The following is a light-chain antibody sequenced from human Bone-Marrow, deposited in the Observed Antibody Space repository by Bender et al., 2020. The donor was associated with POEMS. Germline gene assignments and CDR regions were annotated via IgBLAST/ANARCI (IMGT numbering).Light chain of an antibody. CDR3: QSYDNSLGGWV. CDR1: SNDVGGYNL. CDR2: GVS. V-gene: IGLV2-14*03. Sequence: QSALTQPASVSGSPGQSITISCTGTSNDVGGYNLVSWYQQHPDKAPKLLIYGVSDRPSGVPDRFSGSKSGTSASLAITGLQAEDEGDYYCQSYDNSLGGWVFGGGTKLTVL. J-gene: IGLJ3*02.